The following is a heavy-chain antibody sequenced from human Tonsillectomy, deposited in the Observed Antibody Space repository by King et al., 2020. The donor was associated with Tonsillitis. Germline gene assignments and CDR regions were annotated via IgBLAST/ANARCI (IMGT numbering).Heavy chain of an antibody. V-gene: IGHV3-9*01. CDR1: GFTFDDYA. Sequence: VQLVESGGGLVQPGRSLRLSCAASGFTFDDYAMHWVRQAPGKGLEWVSGISWNSGSICYADSVKGRFTISRDNDKNSLYLQMNSLRAEDTALYYCAKDIPNSSGWVLAFDIWGQGTMVTVSS. D-gene: IGHD6-19*01. CDR3: AKDIPNSSGWVLAFDI. J-gene: IGHJ3*02. CDR2: ISWNSGSI.